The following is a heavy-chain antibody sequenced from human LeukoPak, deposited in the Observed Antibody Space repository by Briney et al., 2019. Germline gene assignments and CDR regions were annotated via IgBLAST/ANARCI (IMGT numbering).Heavy chain of an antibody. CDR2: SRNKANSYTT. J-gene: IGHJ4*02. Sequence: GGSLRLSCTASGFSFSDAWMSWVRQAPGKGLEWVGRSRNKANSYTTEYAASVEGRFTISRDDSKNSMFLHMNSLKTEDTAMYYCATSVVPATPFDYWGQGTLVTVSS. CDR1: GFSFSDAW. D-gene: IGHD2-21*02. CDR3: ATSVVPATPFDY. V-gene: IGHV3-72*01.